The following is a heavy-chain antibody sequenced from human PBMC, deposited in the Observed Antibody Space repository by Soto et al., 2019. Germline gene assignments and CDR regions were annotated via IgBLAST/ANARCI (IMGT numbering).Heavy chain of an antibody. CDR3: ARAEGAAHNLPDY. J-gene: IGHJ4*02. Sequence: ASVKVSCKASGYTFTGYYMHWVRQAPGQGLEXMGXXNXXSXGXXXAXXXQGWVTMTRDTSISTAYMELSRLRSDETAVYYCARAEGAAHNLPDYWGQGTLVTVSS. CDR2: XNXXSXGX. V-gene: IGHV1-2*04. CDR1: GYTFTGYY. D-gene: IGHD6-6*01.